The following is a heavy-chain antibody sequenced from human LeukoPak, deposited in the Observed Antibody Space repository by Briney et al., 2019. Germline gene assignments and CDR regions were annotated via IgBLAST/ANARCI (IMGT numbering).Heavy chain of an antibody. CDR2: ISYDGSNK. CDR3: AKEDYDILTGYFPPDY. J-gene: IGHJ4*02. D-gene: IGHD3-9*01. CDR1: GFTFSSYG. V-gene: IGHV3-30*18. Sequence: GGSLRLSCAASGFTFSSYGMHWVRQAPGKGLEWVAVISYDGSNKYYADSVKGRFTISRDNSKNTLYLQMNSLRAEDTAVYYCAKEDYDILTGYFPPDYWGQGTLVTVSS.